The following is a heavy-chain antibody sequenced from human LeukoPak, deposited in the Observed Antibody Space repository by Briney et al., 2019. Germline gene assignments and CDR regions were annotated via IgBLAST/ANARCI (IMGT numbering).Heavy chain of an antibody. CDR2: IRYDGSNK. J-gene: IGHJ4*02. D-gene: IGHD2/OR15-2a*01. Sequence: PGGSLRLSCAASGFTFSSYGMHWVRQAPGKGLEWAAFIRYDGSNKYYADSVKGRFTISRDNSKNTLYLQMNSLRAADTAVYYCVRDWAPASMQAAPFDCWGQGTLVTVSS. V-gene: IGHV3-30*02. CDR3: VRDWAPASMQAAPFDC. CDR1: GFTFSSYG.